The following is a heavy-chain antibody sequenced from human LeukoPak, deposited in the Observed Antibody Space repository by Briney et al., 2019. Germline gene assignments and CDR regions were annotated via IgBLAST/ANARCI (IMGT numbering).Heavy chain of an antibody. CDR1: GYTFTGYY. J-gene: IGHJ4*02. CDR3: AREPPLGCSSTSCYGGY. V-gene: IGHV1-2*06. CDR2: INPNSGGT. Sequence: ASVKVSCKASGYTFTGYYMHWVRQAPGQGLEWMGRINPNSGGTNYAQKFQGRVTMTRDTSISTAYMELSRLRSDDTAVYYCAREPPLGCSSTSCYGGYWGLGTLVTVSS. D-gene: IGHD2-2*01.